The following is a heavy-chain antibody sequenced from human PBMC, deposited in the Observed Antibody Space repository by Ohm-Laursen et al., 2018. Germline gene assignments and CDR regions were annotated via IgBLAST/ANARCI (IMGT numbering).Heavy chain of an antibody. CDR3: AKDFMKQQLIISWYFDL. J-gene: IGHJ2*01. D-gene: IGHD6-13*01. CDR2: IYSGDST. V-gene: IGHV3-23*03. Sequence: SLRLSCAASGFTFDDYAMHWVRQAPGKGLEWVSVIYSGDSTYYADSVRGRFTISRDNSKNTLFLVMNSLRAEDTAIYYCAKDFMKQQLIISWYFDLWGRGTLVTVSS. CDR1: GFTFDDYA.